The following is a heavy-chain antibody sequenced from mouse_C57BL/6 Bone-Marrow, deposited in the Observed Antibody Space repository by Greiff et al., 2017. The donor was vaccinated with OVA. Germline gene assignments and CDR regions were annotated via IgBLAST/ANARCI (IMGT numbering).Heavy chain of an antibody. D-gene: IGHD1-1*01. J-gene: IGHJ3*01. CDR2: IYPRSGNT. CDR1: GYTFTSYG. V-gene: IGHV1-81*01. CDR3: ARWYYGSSPFAY. Sequence: VKLMESGAELARPGASVKLSCKASGYTFTSYGISWVKQRTGQGLEWIGEIYPRSGNTSYNEKFKGKATLTADKSSSTAYMELRSLTSEDSAVYFCARWYYGSSPFAYWGQGTLVTVSA.